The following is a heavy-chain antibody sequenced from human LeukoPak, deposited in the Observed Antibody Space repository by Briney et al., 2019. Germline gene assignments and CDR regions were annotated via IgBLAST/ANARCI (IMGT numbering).Heavy chain of an antibody. CDR3: AKWGDYDILTDYYVSDF. CDR1: GFIFRNYA. Sequence: GGSLRLSCAASGFIFRNYAMSWVRQAPGKGLQWVAAITGSGDTTYYGDSVMGRFTISRDNSKNTLYLEVNTLRAEDTAVYYCAKWGDYDILTDYYVSDFWGQGTLVTVST. CDR2: ITGSGDTT. V-gene: IGHV3-23*01. D-gene: IGHD3-9*01. J-gene: IGHJ4*02.